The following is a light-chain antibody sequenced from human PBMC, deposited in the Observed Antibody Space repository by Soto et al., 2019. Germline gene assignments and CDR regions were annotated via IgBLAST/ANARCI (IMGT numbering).Light chain of an antibody. V-gene: IGKV3-15*01. CDR3: QQCNEWPLIT. Sequence: EIVMTQSPATLSVSPGERATLSCRASQSVASYLAWYQQKPGQAPRLLIYGASTRATGVPARFSGSGSGTEFTLTISSLQSEDFAVHYCQQCNEWPLITFGQGTRLEAK. CDR2: GAS. J-gene: IGKJ5*01. CDR1: QSVASY.